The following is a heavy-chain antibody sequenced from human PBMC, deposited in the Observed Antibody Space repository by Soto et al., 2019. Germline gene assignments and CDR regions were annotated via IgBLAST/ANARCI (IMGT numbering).Heavy chain of an antibody. CDR2: ISGSGRDT. V-gene: IGHV3-23*01. Sequence: GGSLRLSCAASGFTFSNNAMTWVRQAPGKGLEWVSTISGSGRDTFYADSVKGRFTISRDISKNTVYLQMNSLRAEDTAVYFCATLIVASGTGYWGQGTLVTV. CDR1: GFTFSNNA. CDR3: ATLIVASGTGY. D-gene: IGHD6-13*01. J-gene: IGHJ4*02.